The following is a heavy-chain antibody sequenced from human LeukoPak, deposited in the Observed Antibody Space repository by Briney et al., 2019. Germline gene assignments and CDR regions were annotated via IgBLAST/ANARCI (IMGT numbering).Heavy chain of an antibody. J-gene: IGHJ5*02. V-gene: IGHV1-46*01. CDR3: AAGGIAAAGYPSGWFDP. D-gene: IGHD6-13*01. Sequence: ASVKVSCKASGYTFTSYYMHWVRQAPGQGLEWMGIINPSGGSTSYAQKFQERVTITRDMSTSTAYMELSSLRSEDTAVYYCAAGGIAAAGYPSGWFDPWGQGTLVTVSS. CDR1: GYTFTSYY. CDR2: INPSGGST.